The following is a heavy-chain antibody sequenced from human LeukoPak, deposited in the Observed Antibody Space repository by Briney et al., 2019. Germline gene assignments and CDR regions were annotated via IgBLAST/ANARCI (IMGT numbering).Heavy chain of an antibody. CDR1: GFTFSSYA. Sequence: GGSLRLSCAASGFTFSSYAMSWVRQAPGKGLEWVSAISGSGGSTYYADSVKGRITISRDNSKNTLYLQMNSLRAEDTAVYYCAKDSKGGLGVTKTMDVWGKGTTVTVSS. CDR3: AKDSKGGLGVTKTMDV. V-gene: IGHV3-23*01. CDR2: ISGSGGST. D-gene: IGHD4-11*01. J-gene: IGHJ6*04.